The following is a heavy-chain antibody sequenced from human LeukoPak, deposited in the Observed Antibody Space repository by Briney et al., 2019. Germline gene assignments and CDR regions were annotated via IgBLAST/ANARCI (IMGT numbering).Heavy chain of an antibody. V-gene: IGHV3-23*01. D-gene: IGHD6-6*01. CDR2: ISGSGGST. Sequence: GGSLRLTCAASGFTFSSYAMSWVRQAPGKGLEWVSAISGSGGSTYYADSVKGRFTISRDNSKNTLYLQMNSLRAEDTAVYYCAKDSSRYSYYFDYWGQGTLVTVSS. J-gene: IGHJ4*02. CDR3: AKDSSRYSYYFDY. CDR1: GFTFSSYA.